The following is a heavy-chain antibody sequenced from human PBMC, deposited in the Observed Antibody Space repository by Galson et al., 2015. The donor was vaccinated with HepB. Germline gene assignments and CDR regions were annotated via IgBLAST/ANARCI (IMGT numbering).Heavy chain of an antibody. CDR3: AKDSRPKAQNYDFCGY. CDR1: GFTFSSYG. J-gene: IGHJ4*02. Sequence: SLRLSCAASGFTFSSYGMHWVRQAPGKGLEWVAVISYDGSNKYYADSVKGRFTISRDNSKNTLYLQMNSLRAEGTAVYYCAKDSRPKAQNYDFCGYWGQGTLVTVSS. D-gene: IGHD3-3*01. CDR2: ISYDGSNK. V-gene: IGHV3-30*18.